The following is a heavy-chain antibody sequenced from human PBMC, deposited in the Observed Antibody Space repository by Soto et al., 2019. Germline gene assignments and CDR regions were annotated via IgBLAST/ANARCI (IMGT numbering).Heavy chain of an antibody. D-gene: IGHD3-10*01. V-gene: IGHV6-1*01. Sequence: QGQLQQSGPGLVKPSQTLSLTCAISGDSVSSDITSWNWIRQSPSRGLEWLGRTYYRSKWFHDYAASVKSRITINPDTSKNQFSLEVNSMTPEDTAVYYCARGNALDVWGPGTVVTVSS. J-gene: IGHJ3*01. CDR1: GDSVSSDITS. CDR2: TYYRSKWFH. CDR3: ARGNALDV.